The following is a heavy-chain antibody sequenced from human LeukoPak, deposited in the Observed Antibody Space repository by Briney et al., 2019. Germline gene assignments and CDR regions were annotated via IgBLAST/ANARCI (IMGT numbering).Heavy chain of an antibody. CDR3: AKADRGWGVITKD. V-gene: IGHV3-23*01. Sequence: GGSLRLSCAASGFTFSSYAMSWVRQAPGKGLEWVSAIGGSGDFTYYAEYVKGRFTISRDNSKKTLYLQMNSLRAEDTAVYYCAKADRGWGVITKDWGQGTLVTVSS. J-gene: IGHJ4*02. CDR1: GFTFSSYA. CDR2: IGGSGDFT. D-gene: IGHD3-10*01.